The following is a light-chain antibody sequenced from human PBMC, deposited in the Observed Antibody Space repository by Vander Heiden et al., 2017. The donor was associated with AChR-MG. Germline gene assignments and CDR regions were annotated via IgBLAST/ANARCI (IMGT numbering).Light chain of an antibody. V-gene: IGKV4-1*01. CDR2: WAS. J-gene: IGKJ4*01. CDR3: QQYYSSPLT. CDR1: QSVLYHANNKNY. Sequence: DIVMTQSPDSLAGSLGERATINCKSSQSVLYHANNKNYLAWYQQKAGQPPKLLIYWASTRESGVPDRFSGSGSGTDFTLTIGSLQAEDVAVYYCQQYYSSPLTFGGGTKVEIK.